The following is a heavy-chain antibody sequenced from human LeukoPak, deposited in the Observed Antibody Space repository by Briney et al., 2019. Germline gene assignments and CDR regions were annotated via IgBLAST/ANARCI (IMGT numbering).Heavy chain of an antibody. CDR3: AKDRWQRLLWFGASDV. J-gene: IGHJ6*02. D-gene: IGHD3-10*01. CDR2: ISYDGSNK. Sequence: GGSLRLSCAASGFTFSSYGMHWVRQAPGKGLEWVAVISYDGSNKYYADSVKGRFTISRDNSKNTLYLQMNSLRAEDTAVYYCAKDRWQRLLWFGASDVGGQGTTVTVSS. CDR1: GFTFSSYG. V-gene: IGHV3-30*18.